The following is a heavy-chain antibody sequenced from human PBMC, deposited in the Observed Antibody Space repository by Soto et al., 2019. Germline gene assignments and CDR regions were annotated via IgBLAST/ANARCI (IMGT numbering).Heavy chain of an antibody. CDR3: GRNYGGANTGIDY. CDR2: TYPFDSDT. V-gene: IGHV5-51*01. J-gene: IGHJ4*01. D-gene: IGHD3-16*01. CDR1: GYTFTYYL. Sequence: PGESLKISFEGSGYTFTYYLICWVRQMPVKGLEWMGVTYPFDSDTRYSPSFQGRVTISAVQSTNTAYLELSRLQASDTAIYYCGRNYGGANTGIDYSGQGTLVTLSS.